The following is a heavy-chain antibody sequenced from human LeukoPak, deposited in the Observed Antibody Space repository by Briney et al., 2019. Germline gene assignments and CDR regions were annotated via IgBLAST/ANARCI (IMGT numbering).Heavy chain of an antibody. Sequence: PGGSLRLSCAASGFIFSDYWMTWVRQAPGKGPQWVANIKQDGSDKYYVDSVKGRFTISRDNAKNSLYLQMNSLRAEDTAVYYCARGSTWGYDAFDIWGQGTMVTVSS. D-gene: IGHD3-16*01. CDR2: IKQDGSDK. CDR1: GFIFSDYW. V-gene: IGHV3-7*01. CDR3: ARGSTWGYDAFDI. J-gene: IGHJ3*02.